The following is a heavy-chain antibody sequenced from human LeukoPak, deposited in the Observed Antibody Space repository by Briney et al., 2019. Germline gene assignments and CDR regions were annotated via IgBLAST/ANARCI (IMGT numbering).Heavy chain of an antibody. CDR3: ALDSSGPRTGFDY. J-gene: IGHJ4*02. CDR1: GFTFSSYA. V-gene: IGHV3-64*01. Sequence: GGSLRLSCAASGFTFSSYAMGWVRQAPGKGLEYVSAISSNGGSTYYANSVKGRFTISRDNSKNTLYLQMGSLRAEDMAVYYCALDSSGPRTGFDYWGQGTLVTVSS. CDR2: ISSNGGST. D-gene: IGHD3-22*01.